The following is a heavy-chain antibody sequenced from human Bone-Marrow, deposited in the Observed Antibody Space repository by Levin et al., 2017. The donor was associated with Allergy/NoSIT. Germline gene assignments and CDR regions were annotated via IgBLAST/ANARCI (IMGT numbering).Heavy chain of an antibody. J-gene: IGHJ5*02. D-gene: IGHD6-13*01. Sequence: GESLKISCAASGFTFSDYYMTWIRQAPEKGLEWVSYIAGSGSSTKYADSVKGRFTISRDNARNSLFLQMNSLRADDTAVYYCARAAAAGISGWYDPWGQGTLVTVSS. V-gene: IGHV3-11*05. CDR3: ARAAAAGISGWYDP. CDR2: IAGSGSST. CDR1: GFTFSDYY.